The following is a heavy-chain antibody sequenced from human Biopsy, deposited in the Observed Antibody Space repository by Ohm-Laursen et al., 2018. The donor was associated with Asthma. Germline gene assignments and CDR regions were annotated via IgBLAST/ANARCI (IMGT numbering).Heavy chain of an antibody. J-gene: IGHJ4*02. CDR3: ARAKSGSFYSPADY. CDR2: GGSYYDGGLK. Sequence: SLRLSCAASGFTFRSYAMHWVRQAPGKGLEWVAVGGSYYDGGLKYYADSVKGRFSISRDNSKNTLYLQMNSLRVEDTAVFYCARAKSGSFYSPADYWGQGTLVTVSS. V-gene: IGHV3-30-3*01. CDR1: GFTFRSYA. D-gene: IGHD1-26*01.